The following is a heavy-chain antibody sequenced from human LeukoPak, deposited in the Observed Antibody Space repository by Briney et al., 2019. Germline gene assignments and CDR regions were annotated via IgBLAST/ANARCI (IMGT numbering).Heavy chain of an antibody. Sequence: ASVKVSCKASGLTFSNYGITWVRQAPGQGLEWVGWISAYDGNTNYAQKFQGRVTMTTDTSTSTAHMELRSLRYDDTAVYYCARDGRFAAYEPDYWGQGALVTVSS. CDR1: GLTFSNYG. J-gene: IGHJ4*02. CDR3: ARDGRFAAYEPDY. V-gene: IGHV1-18*01. CDR2: ISAYDGNT. D-gene: IGHD1-26*01.